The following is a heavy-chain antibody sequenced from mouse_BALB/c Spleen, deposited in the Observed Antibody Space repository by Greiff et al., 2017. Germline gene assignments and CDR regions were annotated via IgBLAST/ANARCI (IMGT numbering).Heavy chain of an antibody. CDR2: INPSSGYT. CDR1: GYTFTSYT. CDR3: ARDPRYGGFAY. D-gene: IGHD2-12*01. V-gene: IGHV1-4*02. J-gene: IGHJ3*01. Sequence: VQLQQSAAELARPGASVKMSCKASGYTFTSYTMHWVKQRPGQGLEWIGYINPSSGYTEYNQKFKDKTTLTADKSSSTAYMQLSSLTSEDSAVYYCARDPRYGGFAYWGQGTLVTVSA.